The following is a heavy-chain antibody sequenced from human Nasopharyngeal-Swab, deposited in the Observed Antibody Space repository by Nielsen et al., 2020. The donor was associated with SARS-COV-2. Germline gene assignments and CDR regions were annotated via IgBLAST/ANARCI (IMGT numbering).Heavy chain of an antibody. V-gene: IGHV3-30*04. D-gene: IGHD6-13*01. J-gene: IGHJ2*01. CDR1: GFTFSSYA. CDR2: ISYDGSNK. Sequence: GGSLRLSCAASGFTFSSYAMHWVRQAPGKGLEWVAVISYDGSNKYYADSVKGRFTISRDNSKNTLYLQMNSLRAEDTAVYYCARAKAAAHHWYFDLWGRGTLVTVSS. CDR3: ARAKAAAHHWYFDL.